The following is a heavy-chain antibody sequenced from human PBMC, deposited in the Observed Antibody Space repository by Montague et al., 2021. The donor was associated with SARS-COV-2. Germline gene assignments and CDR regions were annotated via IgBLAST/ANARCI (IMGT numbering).Heavy chain of an antibody. V-gene: IGHV4-61*02. Sequence: TLSLTCTVSGGSISSGSYYWSWIRQPAGKGLEWIGRIYTSGSTNYNPSLKSRATISVDTSKNQFSLKLSSVTAADTAVYYCARVPPYYYDSSGYYSGAFDIWGQGKMVTRSS. CDR2: IYTSGST. J-gene: IGHJ3*02. CDR3: ARVPPYYYDSSGYYSGAFDI. CDR1: GGSISSGSYY. D-gene: IGHD3-22*01.